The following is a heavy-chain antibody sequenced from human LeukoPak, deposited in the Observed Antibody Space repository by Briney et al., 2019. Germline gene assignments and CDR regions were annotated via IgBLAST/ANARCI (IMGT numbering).Heavy chain of an antibody. CDR3: AKAGLRYFDSQFGY. Sequence: PGGSLRLSCVASGFTFSDYWMSWVRQAPGMGLEWVANIETDGDEKNYVDSVKGRFTISRDNAKNSLYLQMNSLRAEDTALYYCAKAGLRYFDSQFGYWGQGTLVTVSS. V-gene: IGHV3-7*03. CDR1: GFTFSDYW. D-gene: IGHD3-9*01. CDR2: IETDGDEK. J-gene: IGHJ4*02.